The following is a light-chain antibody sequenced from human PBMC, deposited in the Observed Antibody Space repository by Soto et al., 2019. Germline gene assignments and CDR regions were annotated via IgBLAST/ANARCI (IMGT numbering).Light chain of an antibody. V-gene: IGLV7-43*01. Sequence: QAVVTQEPSLTVSPGGTVTLTCASSTGAVTSGYYPNLCQQKLGQAPRALIYSTSNKHPWTPARFSGSLVGGKAALTLSGVQHEDEAASYWVIYYGGAQVFGGGTELTVL. CDR3: VIYYGGAQV. CDR2: STS. CDR1: TGAVTSGYY. J-gene: IGLJ2*01.